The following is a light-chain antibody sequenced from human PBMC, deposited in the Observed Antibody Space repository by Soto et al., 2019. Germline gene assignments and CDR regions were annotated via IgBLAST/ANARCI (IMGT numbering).Light chain of an antibody. J-gene: IGKJ5*01. CDR3: QQHGTSPIT. CDR1: QIVSNNY. CDR2: GAS. V-gene: IGKV3-20*01. Sequence: ERVMTQPPATLSVAPVGRATLSRRASQIVSNNYLAWHQQKPGQTPRLLVYGASSRATSIPDRFSGSGSGTDFTLTISSLEPEDVAVYYCQQHGTSPITFGQGTRLEN.